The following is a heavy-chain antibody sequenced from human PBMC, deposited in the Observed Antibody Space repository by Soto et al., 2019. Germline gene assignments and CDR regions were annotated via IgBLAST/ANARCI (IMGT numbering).Heavy chain of an antibody. J-gene: IGHJ4*01. CDR1: GFTFSNSW. Sequence: GGSLRLSCAASGFTFSNSWMHWVRQVSGKGLEWVSRINADGTSTSYADSVKGRFTISRDNAKNTLYLHVNSLRAEDTAVYYCVKVLARGVGVPPFLFVSWGQGALVTVYS. CDR2: INADGTST. V-gene: IGHV3-74*01. CDR3: VKVLARGVGVPPFLFVS. D-gene: IGHD5-12*01.